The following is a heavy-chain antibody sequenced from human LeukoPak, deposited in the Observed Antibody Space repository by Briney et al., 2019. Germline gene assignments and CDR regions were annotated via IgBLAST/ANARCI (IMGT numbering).Heavy chain of an antibody. CDR3: ASKEMATIPPDY. CDR1: GFTFSRYW. J-gene: IGHJ4*02. Sequence: GGSLRLFCAASGFTFSRYWMSWVRQAPGKGLEWVTNIKQDGSDKYYVDSVKGRFTISRDNAKNSLYLQMNSLRAEDTAVYYCASKEMATIPPDYWGQGTLVTVSS. CDR2: IKQDGSDK. V-gene: IGHV3-7*05. D-gene: IGHD5-24*01.